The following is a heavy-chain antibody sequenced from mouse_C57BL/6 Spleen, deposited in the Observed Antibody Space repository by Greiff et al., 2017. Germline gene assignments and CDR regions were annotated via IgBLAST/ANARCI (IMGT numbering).Heavy chain of an antibody. CDR3: ARRPDGSPYYYAMDY. Sequence: EVQLQQSGPELVKPGASVKIPCKASGYTFTDYNMDWVQQSHGKSLEWIGDINPNNGGTIYNQKFKGKATLTVDKSSSTAYMELRSLTSEDTAVYYCARRPDGSPYYYAMDYWGQGTSVTVSS. D-gene: IGHD1-1*01. J-gene: IGHJ4*01. CDR1: GYTFTDYN. CDR2: INPNNGGT. V-gene: IGHV1-18*01.